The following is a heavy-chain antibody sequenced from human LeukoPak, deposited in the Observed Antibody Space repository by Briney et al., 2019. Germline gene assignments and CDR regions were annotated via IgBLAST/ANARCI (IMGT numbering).Heavy chain of an antibody. CDR1: GGSISSGSYY. D-gene: IGHD1-26*01. Sequence: SETLSLTXTVSGGSISSGSYYWSWIRQPAGKGLEWLRRIYTSGSTDYNPSLKSRVTISVDTSKNQFYLKLSSVTAADTAVYYCARLNSGSYYNYYYYYMDVWGKGTTVTVSS. V-gene: IGHV4-61*02. CDR2: IYTSGST. CDR3: ARLNSGSYYNYYYYYMDV. J-gene: IGHJ6*03.